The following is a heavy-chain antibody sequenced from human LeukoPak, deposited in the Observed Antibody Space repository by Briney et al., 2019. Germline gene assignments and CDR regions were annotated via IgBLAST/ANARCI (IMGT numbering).Heavy chain of an antibody. CDR1: GLSFSDYA. CDR3: AKAPPAGARSFDF. J-gene: IGHJ3*01. V-gene: IGHV3-23*01. D-gene: IGHD3-10*01. CDR2: ISATGGNT. Sequence: GGSLTLSCAASGLSFSDYAMSWVRQTPEKGLEWVSAISATGGNTFYADSVEGRFTISRDNSKNTLHLQMSSLRAEDTALYYCAKAPPAGARSFDFWGQGTVVTVSS.